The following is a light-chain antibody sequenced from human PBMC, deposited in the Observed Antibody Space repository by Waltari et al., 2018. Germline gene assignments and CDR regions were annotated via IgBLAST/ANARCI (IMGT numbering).Light chain of an antibody. V-gene: IGKV3-15*01. Sequence: ENLLTQSPVALSVSPGETVTLSCRASQSVTTDFALYQQQPGQSPRLLLYSASARSTGIQARFTGSGSGTQFTLTITDLQPGDFALYFCQQYNSWPLTFGGGTKVAIK. CDR1: QSVTTD. CDR2: SAS. CDR3: QQYNSWPLT. J-gene: IGKJ4*01.